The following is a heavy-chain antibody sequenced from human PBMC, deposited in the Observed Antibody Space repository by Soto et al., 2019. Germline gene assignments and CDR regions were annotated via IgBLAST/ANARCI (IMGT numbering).Heavy chain of an antibody. Sequence: GGSLRLSCAASGFTFSSYAMSWVRQAPGKGLEWVSAISGGGGSTYYADSVKGRFTISRDNSKNTLYLQMNSLRAEDTAVYYCAKDLENRVPCCSTCFDYWGQGTLVTVSS. V-gene: IGHV3-23*01. CDR1: GFTFSSYA. CDR3: AKDLENRVPCCSTCFDY. J-gene: IGHJ4*02. D-gene: IGHD2-21*02. CDR2: ISGGGGST.